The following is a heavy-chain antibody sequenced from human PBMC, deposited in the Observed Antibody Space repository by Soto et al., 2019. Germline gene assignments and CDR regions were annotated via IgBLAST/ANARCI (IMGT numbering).Heavy chain of an antibody. CDR1: GFPVCDVA. V-gene: IGHV3-49*03. CDR2: MRTGGTT. D-gene: IGHD3-16*01. Sequence: PGGSLRLSCTAPGFPVCDVAMSWFRQAPGKVLVWVGYMRTGGTTEYAASVKDRFSISRDHSKTTAYLQMNSLKTEDTAFYYCTREGPYGGDLDYWG. CDR3: TREGPYGGDLDY. J-gene: IGHJ4*01.